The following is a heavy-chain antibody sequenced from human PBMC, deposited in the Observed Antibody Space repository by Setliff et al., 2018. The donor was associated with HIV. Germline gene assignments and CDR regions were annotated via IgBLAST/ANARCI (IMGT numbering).Heavy chain of an antibody. CDR1: GGSITSADYY. J-gene: IGHJ6*02. CDR3: ARRKGGYGLDV. V-gene: IGHV4-61*02. CDR2: FSVPGTT. Sequence: SETLSLTCTVSGGSITSADYYWTWIRQPAGKGLEWIGRFSVPGTTNYGPSFKSRLTIWVDMSKNQFSLKLASVTAADTAVYYCARRKGGYGLDVWGQGTTVTVSS. D-gene: IGHD3-16*01.